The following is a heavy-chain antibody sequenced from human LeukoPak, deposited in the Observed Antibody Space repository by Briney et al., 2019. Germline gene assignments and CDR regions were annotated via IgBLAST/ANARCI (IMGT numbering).Heavy chain of an antibody. V-gene: IGHV3-30-3*01. J-gene: IGHJ4*02. Sequence: LPGGSLRLSCAASGFTFSSYAMHWVRQAPGKGLEWVAVISYDGSNKYYADSVKGRFTISRDNSKNTLYLQMNSLRAEDTAVYYCARDQDYDILTGYYLSGYFDYWGQGTLVTVSS. CDR3: ARDQDYDILTGYYLSGYFDY. D-gene: IGHD3-9*01. CDR1: GFTFSSYA. CDR2: ISYDGSNK.